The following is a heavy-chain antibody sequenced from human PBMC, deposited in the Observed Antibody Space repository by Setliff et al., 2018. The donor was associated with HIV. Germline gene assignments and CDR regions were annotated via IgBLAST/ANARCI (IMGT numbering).Heavy chain of an antibody. CDR2: ISAYNGNT. D-gene: IGHD3-3*01. J-gene: IGHJ5*02. Sequence: PSVKVSCKASGYTFSNYGINWVRQAPGQGLEWMGWISAYNGNTNYEQKLQGRVTMTTATSTSTAYMELRSLTSDDTSVYYCARAAITIFGVVIPNWFDPWGQGTLVTVSS. CDR3: ARAAITIFGVVIPNWFDP. V-gene: IGHV1-18*01. CDR1: GYTFSNYG.